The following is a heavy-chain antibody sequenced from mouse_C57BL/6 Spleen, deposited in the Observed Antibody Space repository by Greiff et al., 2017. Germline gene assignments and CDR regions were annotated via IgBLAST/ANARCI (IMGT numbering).Heavy chain of an antibody. V-gene: IGHV1-82*01. CDR3: ARGKLTGTCWYFDV. Sequence: VQLQQSGPELVKPGASVKISCKASGYAFSSSWMNWVKQRPGKGLEWIGRLYPGDGDTNYNGKFKGKATLTADKSSSTAYMQLSSLTSEDSAVYFCARGKLTGTCWYFDVWGTGTTVTVSS. D-gene: IGHD4-1*01. CDR2: LYPGDGDT. CDR1: GYAFSSSW. J-gene: IGHJ1*03.